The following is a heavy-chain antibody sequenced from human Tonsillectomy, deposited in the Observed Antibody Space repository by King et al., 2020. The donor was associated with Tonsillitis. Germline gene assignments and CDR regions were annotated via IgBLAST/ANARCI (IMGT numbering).Heavy chain of an antibody. Sequence: VQLVESGGGLVQPGGSLRLSCAASGFTFSSYSMNWVRQAPGKGLEWVSYISSSSSTIYYADSVKGRFTISRDNAKNSLYLQMNSLRAEDTAVYYCARELGNYYDSSGYAIDYWGQGTLVTVSS. V-gene: IGHV3-48*01. CDR1: GFTFSSYS. J-gene: IGHJ4*02. CDR3: ARELGNYYDSSGYAIDY. CDR2: ISSSSSTI. D-gene: IGHD3-22*01.